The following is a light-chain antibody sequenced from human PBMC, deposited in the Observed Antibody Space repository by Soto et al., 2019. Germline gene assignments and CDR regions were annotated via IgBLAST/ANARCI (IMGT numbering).Light chain of an antibody. Sequence: LTQPASVSGSPGQSITISCTGSSSDVGVYKYVSWYQQHPGKAPRLMIYEVSNRPSGVSNRFSGSKSGNTASLTISGLQAEDEADYYCSSYASSSSLVFGGGTKLTVL. CDR3: SSYASSSSLV. CDR2: EVS. J-gene: IGLJ3*02. CDR1: SSDVGVYKY. V-gene: IGLV2-14*01.